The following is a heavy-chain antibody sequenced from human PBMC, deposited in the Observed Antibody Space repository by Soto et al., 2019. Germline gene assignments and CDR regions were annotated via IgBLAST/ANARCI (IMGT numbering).Heavy chain of an antibody. CDR1: GFTFSDYY. CDR2: SSNSGTFA. V-gene: IGHV3-11*06. J-gene: IGHJ4*02. Sequence: LRXYCASSGFTFSDYYMSWVRQAPGRGLEWISYSSNSGTFARYATSVKGRFSISRDNANNSLYLEMNSLRVEDTAVYYCARSGDNFNVLDYWGQGTPVTVSS. D-gene: IGHD1-1*01. CDR3: ARSGDNFNVLDY.